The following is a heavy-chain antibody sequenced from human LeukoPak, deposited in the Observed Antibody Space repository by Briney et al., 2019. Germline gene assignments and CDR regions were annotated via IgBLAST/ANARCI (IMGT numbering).Heavy chain of an antibody. Sequence: PGGSLRLSCAASGFTSSSYWMSWVRQDPGKGLEWVANIKQDGSEKYYVDSVKGRFTISRDNAKNSLYLQMNSLRAEDTAVYYCAREGESYPFDYWGQGTLVTVSS. CDR2: IKQDGSEK. CDR1: GFTSSSYW. D-gene: IGHD1-26*01. CDR3: AREGESYPFDY. J-gene: IGHJ4*02. V-gene: IGHV3-7*03.